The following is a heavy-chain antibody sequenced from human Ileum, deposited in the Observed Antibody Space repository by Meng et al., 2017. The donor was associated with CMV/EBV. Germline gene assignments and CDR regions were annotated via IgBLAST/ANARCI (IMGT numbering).Heavy chain of an antibody. CDR2: IWNDGSHK. V-gene: IGHV3-33*08. CDR1: GFTVSSNN. CDR3: ARDPRNWGLTP. D-gene: IGHD7-27*01. Sequence: GGSLRLSCAASGFTVSSNNMNWVRQIPGKGLEWVAIIWNDGSHKYYADSVKGRFTISRDNSKNTMSLQMNSLRAEDTAVYYCARDPRNWGLTPWGQGTLVTVSS. J-gene: IGHJ5*02.